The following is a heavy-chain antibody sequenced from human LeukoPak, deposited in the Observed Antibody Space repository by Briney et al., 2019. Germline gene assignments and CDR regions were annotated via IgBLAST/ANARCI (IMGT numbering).Heavy chain of an antibody. V-gene: IGHV3-21*01. J-gene: IGHJ6*03. D-gene: IGHD2-15*01. CDR2: ISSSGSYI. CDR3: ARDPGYCSGGSCSYYCYHYMDV. CDR1: GFTFSSYS. Sequence: GGSLRLSCAASGFTFSSYSMNWVRQAPGKGLEWVSSISSSGSYIYYAVSVKDRFTISRDNAKNSLFLQMNSLRAEDTAVYYCARDPGYCSGGSCSYYCYHYMDVWGKGTTVTVSS.